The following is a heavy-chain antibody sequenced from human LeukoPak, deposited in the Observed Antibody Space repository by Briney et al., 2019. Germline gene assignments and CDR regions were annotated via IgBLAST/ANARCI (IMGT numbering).Heavy chain of an antibody. CDR3: AKIPHAIVVASDAFDI. J-gene: IGHJ3*02. CDR2: ISGSGGST. D-gene: IGHD3-22*01. CDR1: GFTFSSYA. Sequence: GGSLGLSCAASGFTFSSYAMSWVRQAPGKGLEWVSAISGSGGSTYYADSVKGRFTISRDNSKNTLYLQMNSLRAEDTAVYYCAKIPHAIVVASDAFDIWGQGTMVTVSS. V-gene: IGHV3-23*01.